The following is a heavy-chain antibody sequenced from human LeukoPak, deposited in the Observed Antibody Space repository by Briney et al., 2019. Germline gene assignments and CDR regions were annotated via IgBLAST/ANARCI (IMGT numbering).Heavy chain of an antibody. Sequence: PSETLSLTCTVSGGSISSSSYYWGWIRQPPGKGLEWIGSIYYSGSTYYNPSLKSRVTISVDTSKNQFSLKLSSVTAADTAVYYCASYYDYVWGSYRSADDYWGQGTLVTVSS. CDR1: GGSISSSSYY. J-gene: IGHJ4*02. V-gene: IGHV4-39*01. CDR3: ASYYDYVWGSYRSADDY. D-gene: IGHD3-16*02. CDR2: IYYSGST.